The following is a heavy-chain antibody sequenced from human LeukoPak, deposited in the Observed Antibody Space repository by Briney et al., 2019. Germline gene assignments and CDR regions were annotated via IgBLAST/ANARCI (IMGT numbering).Heavy chain of an antibody. V-gene: IGHV1-46*01. Sequence: ASVKVSCKASGYTFTTYYIHWVRQAPGQGLEWMGIINPSGTSTTYAQKFQGRVTMTRDTSTSTVYMELSSLRSEDTAMYYCARGPPGRVYDSSKRGLFDPWGQGTLVTVS. CDR1: GYTFTTYY. CDR3: ARGPPGRVYDSSKRGLFDP. D-gene: IGHD3-22*01. CDR2: INPSGTST. J-gene: IGHJ5*02.